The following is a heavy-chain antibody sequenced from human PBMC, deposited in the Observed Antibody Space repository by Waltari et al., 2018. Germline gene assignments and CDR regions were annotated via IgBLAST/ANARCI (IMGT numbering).Heavy chain of an antibody. J-gene: IGHJ3*02. CDR3: FDI. CDR2: VDPEDGET. CDR1: AYPVTDYY. D-gene: IGHD3-10*01. Sequence: VQLVQSGAEVKKPGATVKISCKASAYPVTDYYMHWVQRAPGKGLEWMGRVDPEDGETIYAEKFQGRVTITADTAVYYCARPGGITMVRGVIIMGAFDIWGQGTMVTVSS. V-gene: IGHV1-69-2*01.